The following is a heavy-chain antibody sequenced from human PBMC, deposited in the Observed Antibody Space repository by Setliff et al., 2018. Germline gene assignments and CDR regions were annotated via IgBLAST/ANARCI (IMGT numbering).Heavy chain of an antibody. CDR3: ARGDSSGNNYPVLDY. CDR1: GDSISRSTYY. CDR2: IYSKGSM. J-gene: IGHJ4*02. Sequence: SETLSLTCTVSGDSISRSTYYWGWIRQSPGKGLEWLGQIYSKGSMNYNPSLKSRVTISADSSKSQFFLRLTSVTAADTAIYYCARGDSSGNNYPVLDYWGQGTLVTVSS. D-gene: IGHD5-18*01. V-gene: IGHV4-61*05.